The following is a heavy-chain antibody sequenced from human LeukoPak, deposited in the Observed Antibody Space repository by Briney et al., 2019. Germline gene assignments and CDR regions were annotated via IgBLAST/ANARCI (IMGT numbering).Heavy chain of an antibody. V-gene: IGHV4-39*01. CDR3: ARHRIAAATY. J-gene: IGHJ4*02. D-gene: IGHD6-13*01. CDR1: GGSISSSSYY. CDR2: IYYSGST. Sequence: SETLSLTCTVSGGSISSSSYYWGWIRQPPGKGLEWIVSIYYSGSTYYTPSLKSRVTISVDTSKNQFSLKLSSVTAADTAVYYCARHRIAAATYWGQGTLVTVSS.